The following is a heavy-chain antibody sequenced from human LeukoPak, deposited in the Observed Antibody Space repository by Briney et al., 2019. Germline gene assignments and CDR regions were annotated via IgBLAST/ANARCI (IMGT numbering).Heavy chain of an antibody. CDR1: GGSISSSSYY. CDR3: ARAYYDSSGYFHPFDY. V-gene: IGHV4-39*07. D-gene: IGHD3-22*01. Sequence: SETLSLTCTVSGGSISSSSYYWGWIRQPPGKGLEWIGSSYYSGSTYSNPSLKSRVTISVDTSKNQFSLKLSSVTAADTAVYYCARAYYDSSGYFHPFDYWGQGTLVTVSS. CDR2: SYYSGST. J-gene: IGHJ4*02.